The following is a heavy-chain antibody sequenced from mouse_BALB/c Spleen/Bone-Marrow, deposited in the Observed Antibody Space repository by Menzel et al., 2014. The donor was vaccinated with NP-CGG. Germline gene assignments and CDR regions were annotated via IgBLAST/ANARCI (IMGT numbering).Heavy chain of an antibody. CDR3: ARRYGYGDWCFDV. D-gene: IGHD2-2*01. CDR1: GYTFTSYY. J-gene: IGHJ1*01. CDR2: IYPGNVNT. Sequence: VQLQQSGPELVKPGASVRISCKASGYTFTSYYIHWVKQRPGQGLEWIGWIYPGNVNTKYNEKFKGKATLTADKSSSTAYMQISSLTSEDSAVYFCARRYGYGDWCFDVWGAGTTVTVSS. V-gene: IGHV1S56*01.